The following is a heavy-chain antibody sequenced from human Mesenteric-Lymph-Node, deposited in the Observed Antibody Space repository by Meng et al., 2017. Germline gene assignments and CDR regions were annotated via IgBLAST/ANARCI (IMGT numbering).Heavy chain of an antibody. CDR2: IHYSGNT. Sequence: QVQLQESGPGLVKPSETLSLTCAVSGASISSHYWSWVRQPPGEGLEWIGYIHYSGNTNYNPSLKSRVTISVDTSKNQFSLKLSSVTAADTAVYYCARTIGGADIVVVPAAYYFDYWGQGTLVTVSS. CDR1: GASISSHY. V-gene: IGHV4-59*11. J-gene: IGHJ4*02. D-gene: IGHD2-2*01. CDR3: ARTIGGADIVVVPAAYYFDY.